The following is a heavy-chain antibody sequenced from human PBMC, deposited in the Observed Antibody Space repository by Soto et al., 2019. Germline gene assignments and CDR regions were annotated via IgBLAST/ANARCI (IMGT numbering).Heavy chain of an antibody. CDR2: INHSGST. Sequence: SETLALTCAVSGGSFSGYYWSWIRQPPGKGLEWIGEINHSGSTNCNPSLKSRVTISVDTSKNQFSLKLSSVTAADTAVYYCARTHLVRFRHRHYMDVWGKGTTVTVSS. D-gene: IGHD6-13*01. CDR3: ARTHLVRFRHRHYMDV. J-gene: IGHJ6*03. CDR1: GGSFSGYY. V-gene: IGHV4-34*01.